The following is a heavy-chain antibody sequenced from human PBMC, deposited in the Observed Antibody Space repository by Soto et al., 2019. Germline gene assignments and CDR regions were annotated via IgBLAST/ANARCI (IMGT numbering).Heavy chain of an antibody. CDR1: GYTFTAYG. D-gene: IGHD3-22*01. J-gene: IGHJ4*02. CDR2: VSTNDDRT. V-gene: IGHV1-18*01. CDR3: ARELNTESSAYYSFAF. Sequence: QVQLVQSGPEVKMPGASVKVSRKTSGYTFTAYGLAWLRQAPGQRPEWMGWVSTNDDRTNYAQKFQGRVTMTTDRSTTTTSMELRSLRGDDTAVYYCARELNTESSAYYSFAFWGQGTLVTVSS.